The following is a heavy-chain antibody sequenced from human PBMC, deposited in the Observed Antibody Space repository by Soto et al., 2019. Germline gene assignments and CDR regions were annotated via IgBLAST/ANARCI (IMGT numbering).Heavy chain of an antibody. CDR3: TTAHYGSGSFDY. CDR2: IKSKTDGGTT. Sequence: GGSLRLSCAASGFTFSNAWMSWVRQAPGKGLEWVGRIKSKTDGGTTDYAAPVKGRFTISRDDSKNTLYLQMNSLKTEDTAVYYCTTAHYGSGSFDYWGQGTLVTVSS. CDR1: GFTFSNAW. V-gene: IGHV3-15*01. D-gene: IGHD3-10*01. J-gene: IGHJ4*02.